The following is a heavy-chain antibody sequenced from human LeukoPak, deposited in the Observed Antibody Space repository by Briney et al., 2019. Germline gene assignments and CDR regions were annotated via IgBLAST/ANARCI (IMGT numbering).Heavy chain of an antibody. J-gene: IGHJ4*02. CDR3: AKDRESCEYTFDY. D-gene: IGHD1-26*01. Sequence: GQSLRLSCAASGLSFSTYGIHWVRQAPGKGLEWVAVMRYDGSKDYYADSVKGRFTISRDTSKNTLYLQMANLRTEGPAVFYCAKDRESCEYTFDYWAQKPLLTVSS. V-gene: IGHV3-33*06. CDR1: GLSFSTYG. CDR2: MRYDGSKD.